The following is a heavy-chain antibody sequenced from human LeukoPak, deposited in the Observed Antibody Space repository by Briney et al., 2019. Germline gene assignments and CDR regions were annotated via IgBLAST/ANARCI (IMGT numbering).Heavy chain of an antibody. J-gene: IGHJ5*02. V-gene: IGHV1-69*04. CDR1: GGTFSSYA. Sequence: SVKVSCKASGGTFSSYAISWVRQAPGQGLEWMGRIIPILGIANYAQKFQGRVTITADKSTSTAYMELSSLGSEDTAVYYCARDRGHYYGSSGYQTWGQGTLVTVSS. CDR3: ARDRGHYYGSSGYQT. CDR2: IIPILGIA. D-gene: IGHD3-22*01.